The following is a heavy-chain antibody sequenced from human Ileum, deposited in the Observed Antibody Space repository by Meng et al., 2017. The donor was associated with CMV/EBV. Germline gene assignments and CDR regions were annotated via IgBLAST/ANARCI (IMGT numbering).Heavy chain of an antibody. J-gene: IGHJ4*02. CDR2: INPSGGRT. CDR1: GYTFTDHN. D-gene: IGHD4-11*01. CDR3: SRAPLGSSNYYWSDY. V-gene: IGHV1-46*01. Sequence: QVHLLQSGAEVKKPGASVKISCKTSGYTFTDHNIGWVRQAPGQGLEWMGIINPSGGRTTYLQRFQGRVSMTSDTSASTLYLELSALRSEDTAVYYCSRAPLGSSNYYWSDYWGQGTLVTVSS.